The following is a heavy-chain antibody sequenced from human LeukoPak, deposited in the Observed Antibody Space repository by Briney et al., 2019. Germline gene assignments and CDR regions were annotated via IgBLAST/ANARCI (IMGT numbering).Heavy chain of an antibody. CDR3: GRDPTYRNYFDS. CDR2: IRPGGDGP. Sequence: RASVKVSCKASGNSLNNYHMHWVRQAPGQGLEWLGIIRPGGDGPSYAQKFQGRVTMTRDMSTSTVYMELSSLTSDDTAVYYCGRDPTYRNYFDSWGQGTLVTVSS. CDR1: GNSLNNYH. D-gene: IGHD1-1*01. V-gene: IGHV1-46*02. J-gene: IGHJ4*02.